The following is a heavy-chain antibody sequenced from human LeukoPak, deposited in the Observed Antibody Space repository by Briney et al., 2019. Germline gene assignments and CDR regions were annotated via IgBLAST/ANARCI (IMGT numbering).Heavy chain of an antibody. J-gene: IGHJ4*02. CDR2: INSGGSST. Sequence: GGSLRLSCTASAFTFSSYWMHWVRQAPGKGLVWVSHINSGGSSTSYADSVKGRFTISRDNSKNTLFLQMNSLRADDTAVYYCARGQACTGGSCFRLFDYWGQGALVTVSS. D-gene: IGHD2-15*01. CDR3: ARGQACTGGSCFRLFDY. V-gene: IGHV3-74*01. CDR1: AFTFSSYW.